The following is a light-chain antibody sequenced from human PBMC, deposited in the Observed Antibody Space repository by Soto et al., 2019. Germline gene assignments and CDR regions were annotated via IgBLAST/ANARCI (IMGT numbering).Light chain of an antibody. V-gene: IGLV1-51*01. CDR2: DNN. CDR3: GTWDSSLSPV. J-gene: IGLJ2*01. Sequence: QSVLTQPPSVSAAPGQKVTISCSGSSSNIGINYVSWYQQLPGTAPKLLIYDNNKRPSGIPDRFSGSKSGTSATLGITGLQTGDEADYYCGTWDSSLSPVFGGGTKVTVL. CDR1: SSNIGINY.